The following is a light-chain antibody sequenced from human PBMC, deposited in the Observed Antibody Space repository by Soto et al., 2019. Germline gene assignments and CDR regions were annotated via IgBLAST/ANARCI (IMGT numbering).Light chain of an antibody. Sequence: QSALTQPPSASGSPGQSVTISCTGTSSDVGKYDYVSWFQHHPGKAPKLMIYEVSNRPSGVSNRFSGSKSGNTASLTISGLQAEDEADYYCSSYTSSSTLVVFGGGTKVTVL. CDR3: SSYTSSSTLVV. CDR2: EVS. V-gene: IGLV2-14*01. J-gene: IGLJ2*01. CDR1: SSDVGKYDY.